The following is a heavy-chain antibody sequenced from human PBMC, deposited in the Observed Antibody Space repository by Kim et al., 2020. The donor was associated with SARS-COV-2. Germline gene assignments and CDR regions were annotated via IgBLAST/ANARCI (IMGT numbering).Heavy chain of an antibody. CDR2: IYHSGST. D-gene: IGHD3-10*01. V-gene: IGHV4-38-2*02. J-gene: IGHJ3*02. CDR1: GYSISSGYY. CDR3: ARARFGELLDAFDI. Sequence: SETLSLTCTVSGYSISSGYYWGWIRQPPGKGLEWIGSIYHSGSTYYNPSLKSRVTISVDTSKNQFSLKLSSVTAADTAVYYCARARFGELLDAFDIWGQG.